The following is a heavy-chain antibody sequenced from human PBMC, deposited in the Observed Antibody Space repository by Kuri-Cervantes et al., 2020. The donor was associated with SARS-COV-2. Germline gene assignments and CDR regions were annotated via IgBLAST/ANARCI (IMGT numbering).Heavy chain of an antibody. D-gene: IGHD3-22*01. CDR1: GFTFSSYW. CDR3: ATQGTIYYYDTL. V-gene: IGHV3-74*01. CDR2: INSDGSST. Sequence: GGSLRLSCAASGFTFSSYWMHWVRQAPGKGLVWVSRINSDGSSTSYADSVKGRFTISRDNAKNTLYLQMNSLRAEDTAVYYCATQGTIYYYDTLWGQGTLDTVSS. J-gene: IGHJ4*02.